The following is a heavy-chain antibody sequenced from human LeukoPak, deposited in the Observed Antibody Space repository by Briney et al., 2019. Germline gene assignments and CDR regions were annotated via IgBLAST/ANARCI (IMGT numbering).Heavy chain of an antibody. D-gene: IGHD2/OR15-2a*01. CDR1: GFTFSTYV. V-gene: IGHV3-21*01. Sequence: GGSLRLSCAASGFTFSTYVVNWVRQAPGKGLEWVSSISSSSSSRSYMYYADSVRGRFTISRDNAKNSVFLQMNSLRAEDTAVYYCARFFSRDDASFDYWGQGTLVTVSS. CDR2: ISSSSSSRSYM. CDR3: ARFFSRDDASFDY. J-gene: IGHJ4*02.